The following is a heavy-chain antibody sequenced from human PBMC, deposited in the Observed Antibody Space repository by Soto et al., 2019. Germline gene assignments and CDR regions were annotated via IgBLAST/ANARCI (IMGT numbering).Heavy chain of an antibody. V-gene: IGHV3-33*06. CDR2: IWYDGSNK. Sequence: SGGSLKLACSTGRFPFLRYGLHWVPPGPGKGLEWVAVIWYDGSNKYYADSVKGRFTISRDNSKNTLYLQMNSLRAEDTAVYYCAKDLTGPQYSPRWYEFDLWGQGTLASFS. CDR1: RFPFLRYG. CDR3: AKDLTGPQYSPRWYEFDL. J-gene: IGHJ5*02. D-gene: IGHD6-6*01.